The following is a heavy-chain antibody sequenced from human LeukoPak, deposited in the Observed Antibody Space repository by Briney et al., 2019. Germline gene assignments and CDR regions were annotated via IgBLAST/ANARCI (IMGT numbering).Heavy chain of an antibody. CDR3: ARGSFRGYCLDTSCYTINY. V-gene: IGHV1-8*01. CDR2: MNPDSGNT. J-gene: IGHJ4*02. Sequence: ASVKVSCKASGYTFRSYDINWVRQATGQGLEWMGWMNPDSGNTGYAQNFQGRVTMTSNTSITTAYTELTSLRSEDTAVYYCARGSFRGYCLDTSCYTINYWGQGTLVTVSS. D-gene: IGHD2-2*02. CDR1: GYTFRSYD.